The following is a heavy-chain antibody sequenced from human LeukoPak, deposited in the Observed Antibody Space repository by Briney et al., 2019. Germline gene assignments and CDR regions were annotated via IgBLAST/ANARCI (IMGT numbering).Heavy chain of an antibody. D-gene: IGHD3-22*01. V-gene: IGHV1-2*02. CDR3: ARPRMKLYYYESFDM. CDR2: INPDSGDT. J-gene: IGHJ3*02. CDR1: GYNFNGYH. Sequence: ASVKVSCKASGYNFNGYHINWVRQAPGQGPEWMGWINPDSGDTKYAQNFQGRVSMTRDTSIRTAYMELRRLRSDDTAVYYCARPRMKLYYYESFDMWGQGTMVTVSS.